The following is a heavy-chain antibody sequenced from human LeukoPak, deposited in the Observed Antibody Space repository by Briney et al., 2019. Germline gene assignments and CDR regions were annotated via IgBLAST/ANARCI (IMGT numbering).Heavy chain of an antibody. CDR2: IYYSGST. D-gene: IGHD3-22*01. J-gene: IGHJ4*02. CDR1: GGSISSSSYY. Sequence: SETLSLTCTVSGGSISSSSYYWGWIRQPPGKGLEWIGSIYYSGSTYYNPSLKSRVTISVDTSKNQFSLKLSSVTAADTAVYYCASIRGYYFRIFDYWGQGTPVTVSS. CDR3: ASIRGYYFRIFDY. V-gene: IGHV4-39*01.